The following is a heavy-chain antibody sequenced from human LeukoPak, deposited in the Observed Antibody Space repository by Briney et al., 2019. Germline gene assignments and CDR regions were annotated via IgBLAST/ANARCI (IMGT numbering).Heavy chain of an antibody. CDR1: GGSISSGGYY. J-gene: IGHJ5*02. Sequence: SETLSLTCTVSGGSISSGGYYWSWIRQHPGKGLEWIGYIYYSGSTYYNPSLKSRVTISVDTSKNQFSLKLSSVTAADTAVYYCARNQLDNVMYHWGQGTLVTVSS. D-gene: IGHD3-16*01. V-gene: IGHV4-31*03. CDR3: ARNQLDNVMYH. CDR2: IYYSGST.